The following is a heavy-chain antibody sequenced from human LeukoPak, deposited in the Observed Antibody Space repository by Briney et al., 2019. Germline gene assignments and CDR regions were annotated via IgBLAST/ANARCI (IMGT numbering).Heavy chain of an antibody. CDR1: GFTFTNYW. J-gene: IGHJ6*02. CDR2: IKQDGSEK. Sequence: PGGSLRLSCVASGFTFTNYWMSWVRQAPGKGLEWVAIIKQDGSEKYYVDAVKGRITVSRDNAKNSLYLQLNSLRAEDTAKYYCATASYFYGMAVRGQGTTVVVSS. V-gene: IGHV3-7*03. CDR3: ATASYFYGMAV.